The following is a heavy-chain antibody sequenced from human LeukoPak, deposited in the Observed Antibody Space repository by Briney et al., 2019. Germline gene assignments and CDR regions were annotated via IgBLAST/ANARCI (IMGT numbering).Heavy chain of an antibody. J-gene: IGHJ4*02. CDR2: IDPSGSSS. CDR1: GYTFTTYR. V-gene: IGHV5-10-1*01. D-gene: IGHD6-19*01. Sequence: GESLKISCTTSGYTFTTYRITWVRQVPGKGLEWMGRIDPSGSSSAYSPSFQGHVTISVDQSIRTAYLQWSSLEASDTAIYDCARSSRTNRRGWYGFYYFDYWGQGTRVTVSS. CDR3: ARSSRTNRRGWYGFYYFDY.